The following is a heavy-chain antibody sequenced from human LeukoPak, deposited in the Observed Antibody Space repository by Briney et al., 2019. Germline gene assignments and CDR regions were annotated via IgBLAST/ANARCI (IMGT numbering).Heavy chain of an antibody. D-gene: IGHD3-10*01. J-gene: IGHJ5*02. CDR3: ARGFGTTQYNWFDP. CDR2: INTNTGNP. CDR1: GYTFTSYA. Sequence: ASVKVSCKASGYTFTSYAMNWVRQAPGQGLEWMGWINTNTGNPTYAQGFTGRFVFSLDTSVSTAYLQISSLKAEDTAVYYCARGFGTTQYNWFDPWGQGTLVTVSS. V-gene: IGHV7-4-1*02.